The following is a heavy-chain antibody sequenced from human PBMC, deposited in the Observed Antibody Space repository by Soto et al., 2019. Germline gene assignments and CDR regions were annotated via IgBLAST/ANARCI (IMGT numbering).Heavy chain of an antibody. V-gene: IGHV1-18*01. CDR3: ARGGRHDSSGYYLPFSGMDV. CDR2: ISAYNGNT. CDR1: GYTFTSYG. Sequence: QVQLVQSGAEVKKPGASVKVSCKASGYTFTSYGISWVRQAPGQGLEWMGWISAYNGNTNYAQKLQGRATMTTDTSTSTAYKELRSLRSDDTAVYYCARGGRHDSSGYYLPFSGMDVWGQGTTVTVYS. D-gene: IGHD3-22*01. J-gene: IGHJ6*02.